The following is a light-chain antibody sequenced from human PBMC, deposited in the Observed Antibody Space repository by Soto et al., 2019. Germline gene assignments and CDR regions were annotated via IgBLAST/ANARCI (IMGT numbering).Light chain of an antibody. CDR3: QQYSSSPWT. J-gene: IGKJ1*01. CDR1: QTVSSSF. Sequence: EIVLTQSPGTLSLSPGERAILSCRASQTVSSSFLAWYQQKHGQAPRLLIYAASYRATGIPDRFSGSGSATDFTLTISRLEPEDFAVYFCQQYSSSPWTFGQGTKVEIK. V-gene: IGKV3-20*01. CDR2: AAS.